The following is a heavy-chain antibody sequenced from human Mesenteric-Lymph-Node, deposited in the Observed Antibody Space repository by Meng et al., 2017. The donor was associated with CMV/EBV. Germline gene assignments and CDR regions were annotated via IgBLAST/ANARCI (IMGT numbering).Heavy chain of an antibody. CDR2: VHYTGST. CDR3: TRPFPSWQSPRLDPFGA. J-gene: IGHJ5*02. V-gene: IGHV4-38-2*01. Sequence: HVPLRESGPGRVRPSETLSPTCPVSGHSISSFYSWGWIRQPPGRGLEWIGSVHYTGSTYYSPSLKSRVTVSVDTSKNQFSLRLTSVTAADTAVYYCTRPFPSWQSPRLDPFGAWGQGTLVTVSS. CDR1: GHSISSFYS. D-gene: IGHD6-19*01.